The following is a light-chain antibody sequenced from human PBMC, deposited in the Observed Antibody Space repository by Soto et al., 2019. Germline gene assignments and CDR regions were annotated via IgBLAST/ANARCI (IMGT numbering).Light chain of an antibody. Sequence: EIVLTQSPGTLSLSPGERATLSCRASQSVSSSSYLAWYQQKPGQAPRLLIYGASSRATGIPDRFSGGGSGRDFALTITRLEPEDFSVYYCQQYGSSPLITFGQGTRLEIK. CDR1: QSVSSSSY. J-gene: IGKJ5*01. V-gene: IGKV3-20*01. CDR2: GAS. CDR3: QQYGSSPLIT.